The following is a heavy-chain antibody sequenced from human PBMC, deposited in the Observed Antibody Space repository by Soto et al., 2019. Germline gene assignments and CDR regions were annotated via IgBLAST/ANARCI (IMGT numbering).Heavy chain of an antibody. V-gene: IGHV3-30-3*01. J-gene: IGHJ5*02. CDR1: GFTFSSYA. D-gene: IGHD6-13*01. Sequence: QVQLVESGGGVVQPGRSLRLSCAASGFTFSSYAMHWVRQAPGKGLEWVAVISYDGSNKYYADSVKGRFTISRDNSKNTLYLQMTSLRAEDTAVYYCASLKKIAPPEPNGFDPWGQGTLVTVSS. CDR3: ASLKKIAPPEPNGFDP. CDR2: ISYDGSNK.